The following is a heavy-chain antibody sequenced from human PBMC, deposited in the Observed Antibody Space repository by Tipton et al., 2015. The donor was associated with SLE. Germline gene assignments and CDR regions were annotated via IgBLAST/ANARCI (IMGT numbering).Heavy chain of an antibody. V-gene: IGHV4-34*01. CDR1: GGSFSGYY. J-gene: IGHJ3*02. CDR3: ARVVVAAAQDI. Sequence: TLSLTCAVYGGSFSGYYWSWIRQPPGKGLEWIGEINHSGSTNYNPSLKSRVTISVDTSKNQFSLKLSSVTAADTAVYYCARVVVAAAQDIWGQGTMVTVPS. CDR2: INHSGST. D-gene: IGHD6-13*01.